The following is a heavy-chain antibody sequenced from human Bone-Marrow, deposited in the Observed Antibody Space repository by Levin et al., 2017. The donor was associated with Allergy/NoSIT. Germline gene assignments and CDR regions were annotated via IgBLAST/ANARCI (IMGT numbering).Heavy chain of an antibody. CDR1: GGSITSGGYS. D-gene: IGHD2/OR15-2a*01. CDR2: ITHNWST. V-gene: IGHV4-30-2*01. Sequence: PSETLSLTCAVSGGSITSGGYSWSWIRQQPGKGLEWIGYITHNWSTYYNPSLKTRVTISVDKSRNELSLKLTSVIAADTAVYYCARGAIIHPLAIWGQGTLVTVSS. CDR3: ARGAIIHPLAI. J-gene: IGHJ4*02.